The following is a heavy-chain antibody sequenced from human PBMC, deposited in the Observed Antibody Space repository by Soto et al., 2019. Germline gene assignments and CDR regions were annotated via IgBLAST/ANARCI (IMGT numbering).Heavy chain of an antibody. D-gene: IGHD3-10*01. CDR3: ARLVYDTRLNYMYFDF. J-gene: IGHJ4*02. Sequence: SETLSLTCAVSGGSLSSSSWWSWVRQPPGKTLEWLGEIFYSGSTKYNPSLNSRVTISADQSKNDFSLRLSSVTAADTAIYFCARLVYDTRLNYMYFDFWGQGTLVTVSS. CDR2: IFYSGST. CDR1: GGSLSSSSW. V-gene: IGHV4-4*02.